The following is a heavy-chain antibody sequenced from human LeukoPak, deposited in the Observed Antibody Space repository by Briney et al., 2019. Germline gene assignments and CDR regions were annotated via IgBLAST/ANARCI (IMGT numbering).Heavy chain of an antibody. Sequence: GGSLRLSCAASRFTFSSYIMNWVRQAPGKGLEWVSSIISSSSYIYYAHSVKGRFTISRDNAKNSLYLQMNSRRAEDTAVCYCARDYGGLYYFDYWGQGTLVTVSS. D-gene: IGHD4-17*01. J-gene: IGHJ4*02. CDR1: RFTFSSYI. V-gene: IGHV3-21*01. CDR2: IISSSSYI. CDR3: ARDYGGLYYFDY.